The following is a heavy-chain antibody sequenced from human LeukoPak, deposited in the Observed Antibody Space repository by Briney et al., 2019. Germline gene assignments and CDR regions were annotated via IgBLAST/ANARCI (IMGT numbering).Heavy chain of an antibody. Sequence: PSETLSLTCTVSGGSISTYYRSWIRQPPGKGLEWIGYISYSGSTNYNPSLKSRLTISADTSTNRFFLNLRSVTAADTAVYYCARADGIYNWFDPWGQGTLVTVSS. V-gene: IGHV4-59*01. CDR1: GGSISTYY. D-gene: IGHD2-21*01. CDR3: ARADGIYNWFDP. CDR2: ISYSGST. J-gene: IGHJ5*02.